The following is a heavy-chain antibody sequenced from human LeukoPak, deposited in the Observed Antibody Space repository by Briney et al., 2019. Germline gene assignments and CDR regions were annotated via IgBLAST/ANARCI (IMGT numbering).Heavy chain of an antibody. J-gene: IGHJ6*02. CDR1: GGSISSSSYY. V-gene: IGHV4-39*01. Sequence: PSETLSLTCTVSGGSISSSSYYWGWIRQPPGKGLEWIGSIYYSGSTYYNPSLKSRVTMSADTSKNQFSLKLSSVTAADTALYYCARYRSRLGGMDVWGQGTTVTVSS. CDR3: ARYRSRLGGMDV. CDR2: IYYSGST. D-gene: IGHD3-16*01.